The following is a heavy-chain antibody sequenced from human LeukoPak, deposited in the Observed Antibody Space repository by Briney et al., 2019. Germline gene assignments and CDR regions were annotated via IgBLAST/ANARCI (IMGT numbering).Heavy chain of an antibody. J-gene: IGHJ4*02. D-gene: IGHD3-10*01. Sequence: ASVKVSCRTSGYRFITFGINWVRQAPGQGLEWMGWINPYNGNRYYAKKFQDRFNMTTDTSTSTVYLELQTLTSDDTAIYYCARFQASEFRGFDHWGQGTLITVSS. V-gene: IGHV1-18*01. CDR2: INPYNGNR. CDR3: ARFQASEFRGFDH. CDR1: GYRFITFG.